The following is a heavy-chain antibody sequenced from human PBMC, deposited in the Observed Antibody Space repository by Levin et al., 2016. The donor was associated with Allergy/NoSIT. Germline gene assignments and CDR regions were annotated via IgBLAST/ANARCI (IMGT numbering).Heavy chain of an antibody. V-gene: IGHV1-69*01. J-gene: IGHJ6*03. CDR3: ARGEIHSTIHYYYYYYMDV. Sequence: WVRQAPGQGLEWMGGIIPIFGTANYAQKFQGRVTITADESTSTAYMELSSLRSEDTAVYYCARGEIHSTIHYYYYYYMDVWGKGTTVTVSS. CDR2: IIPIFGTA. D-gene: IGHD6-13*01.